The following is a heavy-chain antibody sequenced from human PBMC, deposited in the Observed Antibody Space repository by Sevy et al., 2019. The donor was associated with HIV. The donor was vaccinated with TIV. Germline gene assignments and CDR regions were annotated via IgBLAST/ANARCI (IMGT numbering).Heavy chain of an antibody. J-gene: IGHJ3*01. D-gene: IGHD2-15*01. V-gene: IGHV4-39*01. CDR1: GASISNNNYY. CDR2: IYYSGRT. Sequence: SETLSLTCTVSGASISNNNYYWDWIRQPPGKGLEWIGSIYYSGRTDHNPSLESRVIISVDTSKNQFSLKLSSVTAADTAVYYCAAQLGYCSGATCYVGGGFDVWGQGTMVTVSS. CDR3: AAQLGYCSGATCYVGGGFDV.